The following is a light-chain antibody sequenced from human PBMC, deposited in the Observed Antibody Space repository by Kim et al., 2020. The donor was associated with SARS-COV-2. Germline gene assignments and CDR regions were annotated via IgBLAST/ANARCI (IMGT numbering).Light chain of an antibody. CDR1: VLARNY. CDR2: KDS. V-gene: IGLV3-27*01. J-gene: IGLJ3*02. Sequence: SYELTQPSSVSVSPGQTATITCSGDVLARNYARWSQRRPGQAPQLVIYKDSQRPSGIPERFSGSSSGTTVTLTISGAQVDDEADYYCYSMADKNLVFGGGTQLTVL. CDR3: YSMADKNLV.